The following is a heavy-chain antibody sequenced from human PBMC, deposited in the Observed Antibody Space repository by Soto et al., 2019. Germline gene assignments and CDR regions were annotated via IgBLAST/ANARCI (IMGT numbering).Heavy chain of an antibody. CDR3: ARVNTVTGGFDY. V-gene: IGHV3-11*01. CDR2: ISSSGSTI. D-gene: IGHD4-17*01. CDR1: RFTVSNYY. J-gene: IGHJ4*02. Sequence: GSLKLSSAASRFTVSNYYVSWIRQAPGKGLEWVSYISSSGSTIYYADSVKGRFTISRDNAKNSLYLQMNSLRAEDTAVYYCARVNTVTGGFDYWGQGTLVTVSS.